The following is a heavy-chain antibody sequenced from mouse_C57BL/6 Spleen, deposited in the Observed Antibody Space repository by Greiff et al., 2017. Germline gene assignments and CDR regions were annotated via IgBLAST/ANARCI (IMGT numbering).Heavy chain of an antibody. CDR2: LYPGSGNT. D-gene: IGHD3-2*02. CDR1: GYTFTDYY. J-gene: IGHJ2*01. V-gene: IGHV1-76*01. Sequence: QVQLKQSGAELVRPGASVKLSCKASGYTFTDYYINWVKQRPGQGLEWIARLYPGSGNTYYNEKFKGKATLTAEKSSSPAYMQLSSLTSEDSAVYFCARGAAQATSYFDYWRQGTTLTVSS. CDR3: ARGAAQATSYFDY.